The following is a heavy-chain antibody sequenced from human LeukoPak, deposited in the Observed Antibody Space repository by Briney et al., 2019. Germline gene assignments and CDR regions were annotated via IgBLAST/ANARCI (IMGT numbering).Heavy chain of an antibody. J-gene: IGHJ4*02. CDR1: GGTFSSYA. CDR2: IIPIFGTA. Sequence: GASVKVSCKAPGGTFSSYAISWVRQAPGQGLEWMGGIIPIFGTANYAQKFQGRVTITADESTSTAYMELSSLRSEDTAVYYCALQGDGYNYNDYWGQGTLVTVSS. D-gene: IGHD5-24*01. CDR3: ALQGDGYNYNDY. V-gene: IGHV1-69*01.